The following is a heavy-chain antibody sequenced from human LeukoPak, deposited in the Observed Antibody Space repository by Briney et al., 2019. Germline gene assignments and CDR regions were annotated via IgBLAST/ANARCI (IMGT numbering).Heavy chain of an antibody. CDR3: AKAYYYDSSGYDALNYFDY. V-gene: IGHV3-23*01. CDR2: ISDTGSRT. D-gene: IGHD3-22*01. CDR1: GFTFSSYV. J-gene: IGHJ4*02. Sequence: PGGSLRLSCAASGFTFSSYVMHWVRQAPGKGLEWVSAISDTGSRTFYADSVKGRFTISRDNSKNTLYLQMNSLRADDTAVYYCAKAYYYDSSGYDALNYFDYWGQGTLVTVSS.